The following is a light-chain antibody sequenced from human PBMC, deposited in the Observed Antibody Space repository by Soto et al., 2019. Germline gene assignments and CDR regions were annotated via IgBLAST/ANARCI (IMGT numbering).Light chain of an antibody. CDR3: QQSYSTPRT. Sequence: DIQMTQSPSSLSASVGDRVTITCRASHTISNYLHWYQQKPGKAPKLLIYAASSLQSGVPSRFSGSGSGTDFTLTISSLQPEDFATYYCQQSYSTPRTFGQGTKVEIK. V-gene: IGKV1-39*01. CDR2: AAS. CDR1: HTISNY. J-gene: IGKJ1*01.